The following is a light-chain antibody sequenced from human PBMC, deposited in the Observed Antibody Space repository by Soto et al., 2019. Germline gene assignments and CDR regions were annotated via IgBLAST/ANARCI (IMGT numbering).Light chain of an antibody. J-gene: IGLJ2*01. CDR3: QVWDSSSDHPL. Sequence: SYELTQPPSVSVAPGKTARITCGGNNIGSKSVHWYQQKPGQAPVLVIYYDSDRPSGIPERFSGSNSGNTATLTISRVEAGDEADYYCQVWDSSSDHPLFGGGPSSPS. CDR2: YDS. CDR1: NIGSKS. V-gene: IGLV3-21*04.